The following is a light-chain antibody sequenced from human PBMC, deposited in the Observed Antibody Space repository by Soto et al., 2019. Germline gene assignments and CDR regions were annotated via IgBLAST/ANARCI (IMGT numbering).Light chain of an antibody. V-gene: IGLV1-44*01. CDR1: SSNIGSNT. Sequence: QSVLSQPPSASGTPGQRVTISCSGSSSNIGSNTVSWYQQFAGTAPKLLIYFNIQRPSGVPDRFSGSKSGTSASLAISGLQSEDEADYYCAAWDDSLNGYVFGTGTKLTAL. J-gene: IGLJ1*01. CDR3: AAWDDSLNGYV. CDR2: FNI.